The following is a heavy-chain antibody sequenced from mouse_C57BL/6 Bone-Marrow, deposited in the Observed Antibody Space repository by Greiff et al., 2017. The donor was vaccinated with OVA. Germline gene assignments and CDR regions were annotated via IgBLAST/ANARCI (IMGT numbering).Heavy chain of an antibody. CDR2: IWGGGST. Sequence: QVQLKQSGPGLVQPSQSLSITCTVSGFSLTSYGVHWVRQSPGKGLEWLGVIWGGGSTDYNAAFITRLSISKDNPKSQVFFKMNSLQADDTAIYYCARNTIVTTPFAYWGQGTLVTVSA. V-gene: IGHV2-2*01. J-gene: IGHJ3*01. CDR1: GFSLTSYG. D-gene: IGHD2-5*01. CDR3: ARNTIVTTPFAY.